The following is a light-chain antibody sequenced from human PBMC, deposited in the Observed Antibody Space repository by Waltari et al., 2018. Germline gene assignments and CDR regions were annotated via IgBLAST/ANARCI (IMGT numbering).Light chain of an antibody. CDR3: QVWDSRSEVV. V-gene: IGLV3-21*04. CDR2: YDN. Sequence: YVLTQPPSLPVSPAKTPAITWRGDNIGLKNVHWSQEKPGQAPVLFIYYDNDRPAGTPERLSGSNSGNTATLTISRVDAGDEADYYCQVWDSRSEVVFGGGTRLTVL. J-gene: IGLJ2*01. CDR1: NIGLKN.